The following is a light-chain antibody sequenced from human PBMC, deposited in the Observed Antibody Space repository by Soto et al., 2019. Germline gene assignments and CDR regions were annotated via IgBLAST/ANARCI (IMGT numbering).Light chain of an antibody. CDR3: QSWGAVV. CDR1: SGHRSYA. J-gene: IGLJ2*01. CDR2: VNSDGSH. Sequence: QLVLTQSPSASASLGASVKLTCTLSSGHRSYAIAWHQQQPEKGPRYLMKVNSDGSHSKGDGIPDRFSGSSSGAERYLTISSLQSEDEADYYCQSWGAVVFGGGTKVTVL. V-gene: IGLV4-69*01.